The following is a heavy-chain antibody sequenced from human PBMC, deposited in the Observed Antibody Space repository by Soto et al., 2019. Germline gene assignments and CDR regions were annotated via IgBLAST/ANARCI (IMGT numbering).Heavy chain of an antibody. Sequence: LQESGPGLVKPSQTLFLTCFVSGYSISAGGYYWSWIRHHPGKGLEWIGSFYSSGSIIYNPSLRSRVSISGDTSSNQFSMSLTSVTAADTARYYCARMYSSGSGWFHPWGQGTLVTVSS. D-gene: IGHD6-19*01. CDR2: FYSSGSI. CDR3: ARMYSSGSGWFHP. V-gene: IGHV4-31*03. J-gene: IGHJ5*02. CDR1: GYSISAGGYY.